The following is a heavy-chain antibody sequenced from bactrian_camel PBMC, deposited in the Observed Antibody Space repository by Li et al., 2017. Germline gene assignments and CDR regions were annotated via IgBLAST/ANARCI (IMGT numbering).Heavy chain of an antibody. CDR3: AADNNPRPGAMALNPQFWDN. CDR1: GLSVSDSS. V-gene: IGHV3S55*01. CDR2: IRRDDLT. J-gene: IGHJ4*01. Sequence: HVQLVESGGGSVQTGGSLRPSCAPSGLSVSDSSMAWFRQSPGKEPEAVAAIRRDDLTAYTDSVKGRFTISLDNAENTMYLQMNRLEPDDTAMYYCAADNNPRPGAMALNPQFWDNWGQGTQVTVS. D-gene: IGHD3*01.